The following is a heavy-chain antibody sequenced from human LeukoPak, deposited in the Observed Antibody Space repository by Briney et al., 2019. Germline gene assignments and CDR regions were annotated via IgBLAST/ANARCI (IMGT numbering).Heavy chain of an antibody. D-gene: IGHD6-19*01. V-gene: IGHV1-24*01. CDR1: VKPLSELA. Sequence: AAVKVSCKVSVKPLSELAVHWVRQSPAQGLEWMGGFDPEDAESIYTQKFQGRIIMTEDKSTDTAYMELSGLRSEDSAVYFCSAFARGFNRGIPVAGYFNLWGQGTLVTVSS. J-gene: IGHJ4*02. CDR3: SAFARGFNRGIPVAGYFNL. CDR2: FDPEDAES.